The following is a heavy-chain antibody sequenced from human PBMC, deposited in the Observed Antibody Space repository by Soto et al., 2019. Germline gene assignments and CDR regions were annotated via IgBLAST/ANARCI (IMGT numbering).Heavy chain of an antibody. J-gene: IGHJ4*02. V-gene: IGHV1-69*13. CDR3: TRDVYYYDSSGYRSYYFDY. CDR2: IIPIFGTA. Sequence: SVKVSCKASGDTFSSYAISWVRQAPGQGLEWMGGIIPIFGTANYAQKFRGRVTITADESTSTAYMELSSLRSEDTAVYYCTRDVYYYDSSGYRSYYFDYWGQGTLVTVSS. D-gene: IGHD3-22*01. CDR1: GDTFSSYA.